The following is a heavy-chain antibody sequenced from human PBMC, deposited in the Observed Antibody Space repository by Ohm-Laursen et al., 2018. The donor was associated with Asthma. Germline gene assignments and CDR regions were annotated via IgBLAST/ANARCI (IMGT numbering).Heavy chain of an antibody. J-gene: IGHJ4*02. D-gene: IGHD3-22*01. CDR3: ARERGSSGYYPSDY. Sequence: SLRLSCAAPGFTFSSYSMNWVRQAPGKGLEWVSSISSSSSYIYYADSVKGRFTISRDNAKNSLYLQMNSLRAEDTAVYYCARERGSSGYYPSDYWGQGTLVTVSS. CDR1: GFTFSSYS. V-gene: IGHV3-21*01. CDR2: ISSSSSYI.